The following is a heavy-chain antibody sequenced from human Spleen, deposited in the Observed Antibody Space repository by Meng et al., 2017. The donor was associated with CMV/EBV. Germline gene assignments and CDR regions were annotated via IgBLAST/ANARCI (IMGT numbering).Heavy chain of an antibody. CDR2: IYYSGST. CDR3: ARGSHPRLDY. J-gene: IGHJ4*02. Sequence: SETLSLTCTVSGGSVSSGSYYWSWIRQPPGKGLEWIGYIYYSGSTNYNPSLKSRVTISVDTSKNQFSLKLSSVTAADTAVYYCARGSHPRLDYWGQGTLVTVSS. D-gene: IGHD6-6*01. CDR1: GGSVSSGSYY. V-gene: IGHV4-61*01.